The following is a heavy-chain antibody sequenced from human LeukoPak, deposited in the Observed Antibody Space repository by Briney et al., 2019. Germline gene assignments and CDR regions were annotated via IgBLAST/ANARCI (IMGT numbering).Heavy chain of an antibody. J-gene: IGHJ4*02. D-gene: IGHD1-26*01. V-gene: IGHV3-9*01. Sequence: PGGSLRLSCAASGFTFDDYAMHWVRQAPGKGLEWVSGISWNSGSIGYADSVKGRFTISRDNAKNSLYLQMNSLRAEDTALYYCAKAGGWELYYFDYWGQGTLVTVSS. CDR2: ISWNSGSI. CDR1: GFTFDDYA. CDR3: AKAGGWELYYFDY.